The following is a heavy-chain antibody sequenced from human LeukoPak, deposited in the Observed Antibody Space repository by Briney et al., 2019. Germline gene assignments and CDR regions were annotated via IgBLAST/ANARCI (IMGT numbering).Heavy chain of an antibody. D-gene: IGHD5-18*01. V-gene: IGHV3-23*01. CDR3: ANLRGYKYGDFDS. CDR1: GFTFSSYA. CDR2: IIGSGDTT. Sequence: GGSLRLSCAASGFTFSSYAMSWVRQAPGKGLEWVSAIIGSGDTTYYADSVKGRFTISRDNSKSTLYLQMNSLRAEDTAVYYCANLRGYKYGDFDSWGQGTLVPV. J-gene: IGHJ4*02.